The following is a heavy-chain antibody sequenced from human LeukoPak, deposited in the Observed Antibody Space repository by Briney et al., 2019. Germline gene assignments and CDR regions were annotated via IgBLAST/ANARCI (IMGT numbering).Heavy chain of an antibody. Sequence: SETLSLTCAVYGGSLSGFYWSWIRQPPGKGLEWIGEINHRGSTNYNPSLKSRVTISVDTFKNQFSLKLTSVTAADTAVYYCASQSYYYGSGEFDYWGQGTLVTVSS. J-gene: IGHJ4*02. V-gene: IGHV4-34*01. CDR3: ASQSYYYGSGEFDY. D-gene: IGHD3-10*01. CDR2: INHRGST. CDR1: GGSLSGFY.